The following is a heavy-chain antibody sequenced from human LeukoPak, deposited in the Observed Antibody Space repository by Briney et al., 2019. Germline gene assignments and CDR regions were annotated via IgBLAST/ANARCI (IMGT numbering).Heavy chain of an antibody. D-gene: IGHD5-24*01. CDR1: GGTFSSYA. V-gene: IGHV1-69*05. CDR3: ASCLSFQRDGLAFDI. J-gene: IGHJ3*02. CDR2: IIPIFGTA. Sequence: GSSVKVSCKASGGTFSSYAISWVRQAPGQGLEWMGRIIPIFGTANYAQKFQGRVTITTDESTSTAYMELSSLRSEDTAVYYCASCLSFQRDGLAFDIWGQGTMVTVSS.